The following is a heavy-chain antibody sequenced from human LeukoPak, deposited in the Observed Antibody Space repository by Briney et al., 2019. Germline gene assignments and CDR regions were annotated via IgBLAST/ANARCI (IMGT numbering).Heavy chain of an antibody. CDR3: ARVRDISGHWGFLDY. J-gene: IGHJ4*02. CDR2: IYSGGST. D-gene: IGHD6-19*01. Sequence: GGSLRLSCAASGFTVSSNYMNWVRQAPGKGLEWVSVIYSGGSTYYADSVKGRFTISRDNAKNTLYLQMNSLRAEDTAVFYCARVRDISGHWGFLDYWGQGTLVTVSS. CDR1: GFTVSSNY. V-gene: IGHV3-53*01.